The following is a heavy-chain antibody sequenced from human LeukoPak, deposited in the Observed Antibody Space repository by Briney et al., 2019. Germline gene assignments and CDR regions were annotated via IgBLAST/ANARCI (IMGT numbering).Heavy chain of an antibody. CDR2: IFPNDSDT. V-gene: IGHV5-51*01. CDR3: ARRDPTTVTAFDY. J-gene: IGHJ4*02. Sequence: GESLKISCRFSGFDFTRDWIGWVRLMPGKGLEWMGIIFPNDSDTRYSPSFQGQVTLSADKSISTAYLQWSSLKASDTAIYYCARRDPTTVTAFDYWGQGTLVTVSS. CDR1: GFDFTRDW. D-gene: IGHD4-17*01.